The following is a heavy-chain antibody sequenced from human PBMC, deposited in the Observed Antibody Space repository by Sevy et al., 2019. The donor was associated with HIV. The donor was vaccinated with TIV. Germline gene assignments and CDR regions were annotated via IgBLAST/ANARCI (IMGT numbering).Heavy chain of an antibody. Sequence: GGSLRLSCSASGFTFSSYAMHWVRQAPGKGLECVSAISSNGGSTYYADSVKGRFTISRDNSKNTLYLKMSSLIAEDTSVYFCVKDGLFSVYIAYWTFENWGHGTLVTVSS. CDR1: GFTFSSYA. J-gene: IGHJ4*03. CDR3: VKDGLFSVYIAYWTFEN. V-gene: IGHV3-64D*06. CDR2: ISSNGGST. D-gene: IGHD1-1*01.